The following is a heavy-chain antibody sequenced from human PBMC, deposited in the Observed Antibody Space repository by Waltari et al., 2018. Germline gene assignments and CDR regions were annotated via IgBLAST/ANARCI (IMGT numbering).Heavy chain of an antibody. CDR2: ISSNGGST. CDR1: GFTFSSYA. V-gene: IGHV3-64*07. D-gene: IGHD6-6*01. CDR3: ARGPYSSPTPIDY. Sequence: EVQLVESGGGLVQPGGSLRLSCAASGFTFSSYAMHWVRQAPGKGLEYGSAISSNGGSTYYADSVKGRFTSSRDNSKNTLYLQMGSLRAEDMAVYYCARGPYSSPTPIDYWGQGTLVTVSS. J-gene: IGHJ4*02.